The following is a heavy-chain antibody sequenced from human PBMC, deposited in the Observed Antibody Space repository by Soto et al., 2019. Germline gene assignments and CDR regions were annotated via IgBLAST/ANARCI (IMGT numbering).Heavy chain of an antibody. Sequence: HGVPLRIRWEVSGGRFIGHGGGWVRQMPGKGLEWMGIIYPGDSDTRYSPAFQGKVTIPADKSISTPYLRGSSLKAWDTAIYYCARLGFCISTSSDTYFDERARKSWGNGPTVT. CDR3: ARLGFCISTSSDTYFDERARKS. V-gene: IGHV5-51*01. CDR1: GGRFIGHG. CDR2: IYPGDSDT. J-gene: IGHJ6*03. D-gene: IGHD2-2*02.